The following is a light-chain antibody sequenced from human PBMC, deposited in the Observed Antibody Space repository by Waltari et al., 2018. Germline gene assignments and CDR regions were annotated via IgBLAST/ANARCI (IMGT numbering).Light chain of an antibody. Sequence: EIQMTQYPSAMSASVGDRVTITCRASQDISSWLAWYQQKPGKAPLLLIYKASSLQTGVPSRFSGSGSGTDFTLTISSLQPEDFATYYCHQYNSVPPTFGGGTKVDIK. CDR2: KAS. V-gene: IGKV1-5*03. J-gene: IGKJ4*01. CDR3: HQYNSVPPT. CDR1: QDISSW.